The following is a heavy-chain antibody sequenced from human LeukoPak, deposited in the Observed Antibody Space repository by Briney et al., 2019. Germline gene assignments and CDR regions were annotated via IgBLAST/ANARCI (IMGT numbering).Heavy chain of an antibody. CDR3: AKGPNDSSNYLFDY. V-gene: IGHV3-23*01. CDR1: GFTFSSHA. D-gene: IGHD4-11*01. J-gene: IGHJ4*02. Sequence: PGGSLRLSCAASGFTFSSHAMSWVRQAPGKGLEWVSLIIGSGVDTYCADSVKGRFTISRDNSKNTLYVQMNSLGGEDTAVYYCAKGPNDSSNYLFDYWGQGTLVTVSS. CDR2: IIGSGVDT.